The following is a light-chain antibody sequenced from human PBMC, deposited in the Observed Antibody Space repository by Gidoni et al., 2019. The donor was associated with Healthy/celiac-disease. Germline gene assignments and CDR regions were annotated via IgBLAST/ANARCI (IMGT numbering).Light chain of an antibody. CDR1: QDISNY. J-gene: IGKJ1*01. Sequence: DIQMTQPPSSLSASVGDRVTITCQASQDISNYLNWYQQKPGKAPKLLIYDASHLETGVPSRFSGSGSGTDFTFTISSLQPEDIATYYCQQYDNLPVTFGQGTKVEIK. V-gene: IGKV1-33*01. CDR3: QQYDNLPVT. CDR2: DAS.